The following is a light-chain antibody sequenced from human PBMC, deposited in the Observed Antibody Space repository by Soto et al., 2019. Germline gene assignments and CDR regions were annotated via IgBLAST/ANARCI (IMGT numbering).Light chain of an antibody. CDR3: QQYGSSLWT. CDR2: GAS. Sequence: EIVLTQSPGTLSLSPGERATLSCRASQSVSSSYLAWYQQKPGQAPRLLIYGASSRATGIPARFSGSGSGTDFTLNFSRLEPEDFAVYYCQQYGSSLWTFGQGTKVEIK. CDR1: QSVSSSY. J-gene: IGKJ1*01. V-gene: IGKV3-20*01.